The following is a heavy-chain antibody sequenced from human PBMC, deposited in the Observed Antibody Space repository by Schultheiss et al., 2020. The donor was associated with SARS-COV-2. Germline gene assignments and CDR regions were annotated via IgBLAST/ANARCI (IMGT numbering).Heavy chain of an antibody. Sequence: SQTLSLTCTVSGGSMTGSNFFWDWIRQPPGKGLEWIATIYHSGTAYYNPSLKSRVAISVDTSKNQFSLKLSSVTAADTAVYYCARGSWYSSSWYAYWGQGTLVTVSS. CDR2: IYHSGTA. D-gene: IGHD6-13*01. J-gene: IGHJ4*02. CDR1: GGSMTGSNFF. V-gene: IGHV4-39*07. CDR3: ARGSWYSSSWYAY.